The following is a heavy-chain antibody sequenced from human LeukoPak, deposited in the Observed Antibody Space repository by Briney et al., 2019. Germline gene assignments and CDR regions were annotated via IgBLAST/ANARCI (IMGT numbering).Heavy chain of an antibody. J-gene: IGHJ4*02. Sequence: GGSLRLSCAASGFTFSSSAMSWVRQASGKGLEWVSVIYSGGGGSTYYADSVKGRFIISRDNSKNTLYLQMNSLRAEDTAVYYCTKPLRGWVYFDCWGQGTLVTVSS. CDR3: TKPLRGWVYFDC. CDR1: GFTFSSSA. CDR2: IYSGGGGST. V-gene: IGHV3-23*01. D-gene: IGHD3-10*01.